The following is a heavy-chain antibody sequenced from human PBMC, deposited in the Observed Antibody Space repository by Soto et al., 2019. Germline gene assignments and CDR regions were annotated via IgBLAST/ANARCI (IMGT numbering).Heavy chain of an antibody. V-gene: IGHV1-18*04. J-gene: IGHJ4*02. D-gene: IGHD6-13*01. CDR2: ISAYNGNT. CDR3: ARDGEAAAGTGDGDY. CDR1: VYTFTSYG. Sequence: GASVKVPCKASVYTFTSYGISWVRQAPGQGLEWMGWISAYNGNTNYAQKLQGRVTMTTDTSTSTAYMELRSLRSDDTAGYYCARDGEAAAGTGDGDYWGQGTLVTVSS.